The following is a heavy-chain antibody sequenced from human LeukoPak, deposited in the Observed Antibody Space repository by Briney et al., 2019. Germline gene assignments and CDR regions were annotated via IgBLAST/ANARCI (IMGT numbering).Heavy chain of an antibody. V-gene: IGHV3-66*01. J-gene: IGHJ6*02. CDR2: IYSGGGT. Sequence: GGSLRLSCAASGFTVSSNYMSWVRQAPGKGLEWVSVIYSGGGTYYADSVKGRFTISRDNSKNTLFLQMNSLRAEDTAVYYCARDQSPSYYYGMDVWGQGTTVTVSS. CDR1: GFTVSSNY. CDR3: ARDQSPSYYYGMDV.